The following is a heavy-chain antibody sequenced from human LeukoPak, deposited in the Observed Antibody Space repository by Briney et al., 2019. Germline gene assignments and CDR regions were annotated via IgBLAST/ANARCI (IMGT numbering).Heavy chain of an antibody. J-gene: IGHJ4*02. CDR3: ASTNY. V-gene: IGHV4-59*13. D-gene: IGHD3-3*01. Sequence: PSETLSLTCTVSGSSINSFYWTWIRQPPGRGLEWIGYIYHSGSTNYNPSLKSRVTISVDTSKNQFSLKLSSVTAADTAVYYCASTNYWGQGTLVTVSS. CDR1: GSSINSFY. CDR2: IYHSGST.